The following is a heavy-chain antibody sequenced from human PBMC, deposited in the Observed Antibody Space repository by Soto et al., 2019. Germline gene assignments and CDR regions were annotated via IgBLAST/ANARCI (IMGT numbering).Heavy chain of an antibody. CDR1: GGSLSSGEYS. CDR2: IYNSGST. Sequence: SETLSLTCAVSGGSLSSGEYSWSWIRQPPGKGLEWIGYIYNSGSTNYNPSLKSRVTISGDTSNNQFSLILTYVTAADTAVYSCARRLEGNYGQLDYWGQGTLVTVSS. V-gene: IGHV4-61*08. CDR3: ARRLEGNYGQLDY. D-gene: IGHD4-17*01. J-gene: IGHJ4*02.